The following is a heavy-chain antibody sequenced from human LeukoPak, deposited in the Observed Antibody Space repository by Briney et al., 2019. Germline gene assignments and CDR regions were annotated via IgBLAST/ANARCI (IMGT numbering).Heavy chain of an antibody. CDR1: GYTFTRYY. J-gene: IGHJ4*02. Sequence: GASVKVSCKASGYTFTRYYMHWVRQAPGQGLEWMGWISAYNGNTNYAQKLQGRVTMTTDTSTSTAYMELRGLRSDDTAVYYCARSARLMKGVVEVTALDDWGQGTLVTVSS. CDR2: ISAYNGNT. D-gene: IGHD3-3*01. V-gene: IGHV1-18*04. CDR3: ARSARLMKGVVEVTALDD.